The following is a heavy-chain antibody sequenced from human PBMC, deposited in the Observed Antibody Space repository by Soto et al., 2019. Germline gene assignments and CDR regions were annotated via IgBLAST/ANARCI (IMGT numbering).Heavy chain of an antibody. CDR1: GGSINSHY. Sequence: SQTLSLTCSVSGGSINSHYWTWIRQPPGEGLEWIGYIYYSGSTKYNPSLKSRVTISVDTSKNQFSLKLSSVTAADTAVYYCARATCYQFSSSTSCRHDYWGRGTLVTVSS. CDR3: ARATCYQFSSSTSCRHDY. CDR2: IYYSGST. D-gene: IGHD2-2*01. V-gene: IGHV4-59*11. J-gene: IGHJ4*02.